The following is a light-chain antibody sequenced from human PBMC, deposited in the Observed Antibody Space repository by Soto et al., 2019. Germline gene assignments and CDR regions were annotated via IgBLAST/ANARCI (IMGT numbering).Light chain of an antibody. Sequence: DIVLTQSPGTLSLSPGERAILSCRASQSVSNRYLAWYQQKPGQAPRLLIYATSNRATGIPDRFSGSGSGTEFTLTISRLETEDFAVYYCQQSGNSFGQGTKVEIK. J-gene: IGKJ1*01. V-gene: IGKV3-20*01. CDR2: ATS. CDR1: QSVSNRY. CDR3: QQSGNS.